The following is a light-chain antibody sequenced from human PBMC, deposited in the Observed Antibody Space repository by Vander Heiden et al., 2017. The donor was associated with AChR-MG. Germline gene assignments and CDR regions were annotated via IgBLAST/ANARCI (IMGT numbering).Light chain of an antibody. J-gene: IGKJ5*01. V-gene: IGKV3-11*01. Sequence: EIVLTQSPATLSLSPGERVTLSCRASQSVSSYLAWYQQKPGQAPRLLIYDASNRATGIPARFSGSGYGTDFTLTISIREPEDFAVYYCQQRSNWPLITFGQGTRLEIK. CDR2: DAS. CDR3: QQRSNWPLIT. CDR1: QSVSSY.